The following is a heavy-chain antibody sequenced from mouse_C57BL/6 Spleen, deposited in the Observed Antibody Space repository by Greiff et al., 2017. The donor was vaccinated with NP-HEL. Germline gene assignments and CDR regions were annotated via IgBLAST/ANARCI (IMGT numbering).Heavy chain of an antibody. CDR2: IYPGSGNT. J-gene: IGHJ4*01. D-gene: IGHD2-4*01. CDR1: GYTFTDYY. Sequence: QVQLKESGAELVRPGASVKLSCKASGYTFTDYYINWVKQRPGQGLEWIARIYPGSGNTYYNEKFKGKATLTAEKSSSTAYMQLSSLTSEDSAVYFCARGDYEEEYYAMDYWGQGTSVTVSS. CDR3: ARGDYEEEYYAMDY. V-gene: IGHV1-76*01.